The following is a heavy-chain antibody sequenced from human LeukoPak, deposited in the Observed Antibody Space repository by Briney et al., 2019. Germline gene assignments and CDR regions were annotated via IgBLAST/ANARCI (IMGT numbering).Heavy chain of an antibody. D-gene: IGHD3-16*01. CDR1: GFTVSNNH. CDR3: ARESWGPVGP. J-gene: IGHJ5*02. Sequence: GGSLRLPCAASGFTVSNNHMSWVRQAPGKGLEWVSLTYTDTSAYYADSVKGRFTISRDNSKNTLNLQMNSLRVEDTAVYYCARESWGPVGPWGQGTLVTVSS. V-gene: IGHV3-66*02. CDR2: TYTDTSA.